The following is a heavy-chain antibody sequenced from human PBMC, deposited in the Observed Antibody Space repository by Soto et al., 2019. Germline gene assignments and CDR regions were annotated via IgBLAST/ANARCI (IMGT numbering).Heavy chain of an antibody. J-gene: IGHJ4*02. CDR2: IIPIFGTA. Sequence: QVQLVQSGAEVKKPGSSVQVSCKASGGTFSSYAISWVRQAPGQGLEWMGGIIPIFGTANYAQKFQGRVTITADESTSTAYMELSSLRSEDTAVYYCAREWVRIGDSSGYLDYWGQGTLVTVSS. CDR1: GGTFSSYA. D-gene: IGHD3-22*01. V-gene: IGHV1-69*01. CDR3: AREWVRIGDSSGYLDY.